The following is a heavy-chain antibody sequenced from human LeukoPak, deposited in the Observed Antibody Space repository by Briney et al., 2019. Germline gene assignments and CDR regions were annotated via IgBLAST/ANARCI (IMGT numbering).Heavy chain of an antibody. J-gene: IGHJ4*02. Sequence: PSETLSLTCVVSGYSISSGYFWGWIRQPPGKGLEWIGIMHHSGTAFYSPSLKSRVTISIDTSKNQFSLKLSSVTAADTAVYYCAVSGWYYMGYFDYWGQGTLVTVSS. CDR2: MHHSGTA. D-gene: IGHD6-19*01. V-gene: IGHV4-38-2*01. CDR3: AVSGWYYMGYFDY. CDR1: GYSISSGYF.